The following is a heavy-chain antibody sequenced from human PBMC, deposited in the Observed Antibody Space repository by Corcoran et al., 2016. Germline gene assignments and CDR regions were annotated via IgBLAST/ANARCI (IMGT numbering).Heavy chain of an antibody. CDR1: GYTFTYYA. Sequence: QVQLVQSATEVKKPGASVKVSCKASGYTFTYYAMHWVRQAPGQSLEWMGWLNTANGDTKYSQKFQDRLTITRDTSASTTYMDRSSLRSEDTAIYYCARDRADIATGGGPVGDWGQGTLVTVSS. J-gene: IGHJ4*02. CDR3: ARDRADIATGGGPVGD. D-gene: IGHD3-9*01. CDR2: LNTANGDT. V-gene: IGHV1-3*04.